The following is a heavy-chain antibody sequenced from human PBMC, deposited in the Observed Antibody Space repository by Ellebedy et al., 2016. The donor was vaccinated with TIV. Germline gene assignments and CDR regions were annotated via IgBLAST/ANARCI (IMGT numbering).Heavy chain of an antibody. D-gene: IGHD5-18*01. J-gene: IGHJ3*02. Sequence: GESLKISXAASGFTFSSYAMSWVRQAPGKGLQWVSTISGSADSIFYADSVKGRFTISRDNSKNTLYLQMNSLRAEDTGVYYCAKDYSPRTPMVTPYIWGQGTVVTVSS. CDR1: GFTFSSYA. V-gene: IGHV3-23*01. CDR2: ISGSADSI. CDR3: AKDYSPRTPMVTPYI.